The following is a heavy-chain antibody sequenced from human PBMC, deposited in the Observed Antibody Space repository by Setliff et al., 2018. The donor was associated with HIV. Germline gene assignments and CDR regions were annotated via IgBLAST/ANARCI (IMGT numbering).Heavy chain of an antibody. D-gene: IGHD2-2*01. CDR3: ARVPVLPAPRFDY. CDR1: NASISSHY. CDR2: IFYSGST. V-gene: IGHV4-59*05. Sequence: SETLSLTCTVSNASISSHYWSWIRQPPGKGLEWIGSIFYSGSTYYNPSLKSRVTISVDTSKNQFSLKLSSVTAADTALYFCARVPVLPAPRFDYWGQGTLVTVSS. J-gene: IGHJ4*02.